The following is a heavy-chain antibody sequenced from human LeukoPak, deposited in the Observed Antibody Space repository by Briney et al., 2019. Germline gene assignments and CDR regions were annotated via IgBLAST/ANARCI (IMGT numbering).Heavy chain of an antibody. V-gene: IGHV3-21*01. J-gene: IGHJ4*02. CDR2: ISSSSSYI. D-gene: IGHD1-26*01. CDR1: GFTFSSYN. Sequence: GGSLRLSCAASGFTFSSYNMNWVRQAPGKGLEWVSSISSSSSYIYYADSVKGRFTISRDNAKNSLYLQMNSLRAEDTAVYYCARDFGGSFGYWGQGTLVTVSS. CDR3: ARDFGGSFGY.